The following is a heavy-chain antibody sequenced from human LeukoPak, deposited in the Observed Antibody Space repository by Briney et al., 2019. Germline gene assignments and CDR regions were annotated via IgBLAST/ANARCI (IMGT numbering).Heavy chain of an antibody. D-gene: IGHD3-9*01. CDR2: ISGSSGST. Sequence: PGGSLRLSCAASGFTFSNYAMSWVRQAPGKGLEWVSAISGSSGSTYYADSVKGRFAISRDNSKNTLYLQMNSLRAEDTAVYYCAKQVDYDILTGYYNFDYWGQGTLVTVSS. V-gene: IGHV3-23*01. CDR3: AKQVDYDILTGYYNFDY. CDR1: GFTFSNYA. J-gene: IGHJ4*02.